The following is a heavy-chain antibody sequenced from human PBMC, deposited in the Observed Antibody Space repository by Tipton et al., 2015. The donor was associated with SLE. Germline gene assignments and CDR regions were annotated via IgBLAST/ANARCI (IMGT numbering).Heavy chain of an antibody. D-gene: IGHD3-22*01. CDR1: GGSFSDYF. CDR3: AGWAYDKGAFDI. J-gene: IGHJ3*02. V-gene: IGHV4-34*01. CDR2: IDHSGST. Sequence: TLSLTCAVYGGSFSDYFWTWIRQPPGKGLEWIGEIDHSGSTHYKSSLKSRVTILIDTSKNQFSLKLSSVTAADTAVYYCAGWAYDKGAFDIWGQGTMVTVSS.